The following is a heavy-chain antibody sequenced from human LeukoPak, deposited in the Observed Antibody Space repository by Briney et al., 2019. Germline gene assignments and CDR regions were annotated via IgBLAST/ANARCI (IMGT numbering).Heavy chain of an antibody. CDR2: IYYSGST. J-gene: IGHJ4*02. V-gene: IGHV4-61*01. D-gene: IGHD2-21*01. Sequence: PSQTLSLTCTVSGGSISSGSYYWSWIRQPPGKGLEWIGYIYYSGSTNYNPSLKSRVTISVDTSKNQFSLKLSSVTAADTAVYYCARVRASLHMGFDYWGQGTLVTVSS. CDR1: GGSISSGSYY. CDR3: ARVRASLHMGFDY.